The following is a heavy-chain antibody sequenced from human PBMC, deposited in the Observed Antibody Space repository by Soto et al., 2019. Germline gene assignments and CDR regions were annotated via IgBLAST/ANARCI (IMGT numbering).Heavy chain of an antibody. Sequence: EVQLVESGGGLVQPGGSLRLSCAASGFIFCSYDMNWVRQAPGKGLEWVSYISSGSGNILYADSVKGRFTISRDNAKNSLYLQMKSRRAEDTAVYYCARTYGTGSLNWFDPWGQGTLVTVSS. V-gene: IGHV3-48*04. CDR3: ARTYGTGSLNWFDP. J-gene: IGHJ5*02. CDR1: GFIFCSYD. D-gene: IGHD3-10*01. CDR2: ISSGSGNI.